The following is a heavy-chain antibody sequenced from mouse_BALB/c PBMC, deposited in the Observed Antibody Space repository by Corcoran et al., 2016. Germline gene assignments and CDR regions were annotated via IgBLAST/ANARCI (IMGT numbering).Heavy chain of an antibody. CDR3: GRGGDGNYVYVDY. V-gene: IGHV1S136*01. CDR1: GYTFTSYV. CDR2: INPYNDGT. Sequence: EVQLQQSGPERVKPGASVKMSCKASGYTFTSYVLHWVKQKPGQGLEWIGYINPYNDGTKYNEKFKGKATLTSDKSSSTAYMELSSLTSEDSAVYYWGRGGDGNYVYVDYWGQGTTITVSS. D-gene: IGHD2-1*01. J-gene: IGHJ2*01.